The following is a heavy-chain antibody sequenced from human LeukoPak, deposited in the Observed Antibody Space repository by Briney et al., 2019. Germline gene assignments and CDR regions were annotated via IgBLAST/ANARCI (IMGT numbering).Heavy chain of an antibody. D-gene: IGHD3-10*01. CDR2: ISDSGRTI. V-gene: IGHV3-11*01. CDR1: GFIFNDYY. J-gene: IGHJ4*02. Sequence: GGSLRLSCAASGFIFNDYYMSWMRQAPGKGLEWISYISDSGRTISYADSVKGRFTISRDNAKRSLYLQMNSLRVEDTAVYYCARLLRRLLWFEPVGYWGQGTLVTVSS. CDR3: ARLLRRLLWFEPVGY.